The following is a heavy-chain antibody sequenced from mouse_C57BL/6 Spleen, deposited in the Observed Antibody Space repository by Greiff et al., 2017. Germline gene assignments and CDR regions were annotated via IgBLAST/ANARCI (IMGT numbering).Heavy chain of an antibody. Sequence: QVQLQQPGAELVKPGASVKLSCKASGYTFTSYWMQWVQQRPGQGLEWIGEIDPSDSYTNYNQKFKGKATLTVDTSSSTAYMQLSSLTSEDSAVYYCARRRSNFYFDYWGQGTTLTVSS. J-gene: IGHJ2*01. CDR2: IDPSDSYT. V-gene: IGHV1-50*01. D-gene: IGHD2-5*01. CDR3: ARRRSNFYFDY. CDR1: GYTFTSYW.